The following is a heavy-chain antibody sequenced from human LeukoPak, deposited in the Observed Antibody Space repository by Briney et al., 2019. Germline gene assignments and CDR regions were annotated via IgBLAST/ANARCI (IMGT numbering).Heavy chain of an antibody. CDR2: ISYDGSNK. D-gene: IGHD5-18*01. J-gene: IGHJ4*02. CDR1: GFTFSSYG. CDR3: AKDRGTAMVPFYFDY. Sequence: GGSLRLSCAASGFTFSSYGTHWVRQAPGKGLEWVAVISYDGSNKYYADSVKGRFTISRDNSKNTLYLQMNSLRAEDTAVYYCAKDRGTAMVPFYFDYWGQGTLVTVSS. V-gene: IGHV3-30*18.